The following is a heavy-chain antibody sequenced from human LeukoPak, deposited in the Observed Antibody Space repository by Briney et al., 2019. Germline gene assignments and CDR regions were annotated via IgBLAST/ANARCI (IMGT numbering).Heavy chain of an antibody. Sequence: GGSLRLSCAASGFTFSTYAMHWVRQAPGKGLEWVAVIPYDGSNKYYADSVKGRFTISRENSKNRLYLQMNSLRAEDTAVYYCARAEGYGGELDSWGQGSLVTVSS. CDR3: ARAEGYGGELDS. J-gene: IGHJ4*02. D-gene: IGHD4-23*01. V-gene: IGHV3-30*04. CDR1: GFTFSTYA. CDR2: IPYDGSNK.